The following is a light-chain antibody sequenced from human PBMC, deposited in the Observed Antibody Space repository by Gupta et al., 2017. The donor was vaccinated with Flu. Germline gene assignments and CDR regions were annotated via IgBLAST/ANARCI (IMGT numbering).Light chain of an antibody. J-gene: IGKJ5*01. V-gene: IGKV3-20*01. CDR2: GAS. CDR3: QQYGSSPPNT. Sequence: RATLSGRTSQSVSSSYLAWYQQKPGQAPRLLIYGASRRATGIPDRFSGSGSGTDYSITISRLEPEDFAVYYCQQYGSSPPNTFGQGTRLEIK. CDR1: QSVSSSY.